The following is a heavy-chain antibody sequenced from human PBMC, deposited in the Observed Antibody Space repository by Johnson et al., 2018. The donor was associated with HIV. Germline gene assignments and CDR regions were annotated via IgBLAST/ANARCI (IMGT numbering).Heavy chain of an antibody. CDR3: ARGRISMKVVDLRGGGFDI. V-gene: IGHV3-30*03. CDR2: ISFDGSTK. D-gene: IGHD3-22*01. CDR1: GFTFIDYY. J-gene: IGHJ3*02. Sequence: QVQLVESGGGLVKPGGSLRLSCAGSGFTFIDYYMSWIRQAPGKGLEWVAVISFDGSTKYYADSVKGRLTLSRDNSNNTLYLQMNSLRVEDTAVYLCARGRISMKVVDLRGGGFDIWGQGTKVTVSS.